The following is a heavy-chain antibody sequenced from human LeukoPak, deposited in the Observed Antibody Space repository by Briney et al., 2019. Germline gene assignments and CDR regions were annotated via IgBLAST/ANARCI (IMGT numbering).Heavy chain of an antibody. Sequence: SETLSLTCTVSGGSISSYYWSWIRHPPGKGLELIGYIYYSGSTNYNPSLKSRVTISVDTSKNQFSLKLSSVTAADTAVYYCARQGVGAFDIWGQGTMVTVSS. D-gene: IGHD2-8*01. CDR2: IYYSGST. CDR1: GGSISSYY. J-gene: IGHJ3*02. CDR3: ARQGVGAFDI. V-gene: IGHV4-59*08.